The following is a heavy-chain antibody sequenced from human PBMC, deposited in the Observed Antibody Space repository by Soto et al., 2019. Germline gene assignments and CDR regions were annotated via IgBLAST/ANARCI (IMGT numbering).Heavy chain of an antibody. V-gene: IGHV3-NL1*01. CDR3: TAPRDEYGSGVSWFTYGMDI. CDR2: LDGAGGST. D-gene: IGHD3-10*01. J-gene: IGHJ6*02. Sequence: GGSLRLSCAASGFTFNIYGMHWVRQAPGRGLEWVASLDGAGGSTYYADSVRGRFTISRDNSQNTLFLQMKRLTVDDTAIYYCTAPRDEYGSGVSWFTYGMDIWGQGTTVTVSS. CDR1: GFTFNIYG.